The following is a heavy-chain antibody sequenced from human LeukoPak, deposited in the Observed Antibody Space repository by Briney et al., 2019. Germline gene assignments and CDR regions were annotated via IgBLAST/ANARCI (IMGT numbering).Heavy chain of an antibody. CDR3: ARGAAVAEPYFDY. J-gene: IGHJ4*02. V-gene: IGHV1-46*01. D-gene: IGHD6-19*01. CDR2: ISPSGGTT. CDR1: GYPFTKYS. Sequence: GASVKVSCKTSGYPFTKYSIHWVRQAPGQGLEWMGIISPSGGTTTYAQKFQGRVTMTRDASTSTVYMELSSLRSEDTAVYYCARGAAVAEPYFDYWGQGTLVTVSS.